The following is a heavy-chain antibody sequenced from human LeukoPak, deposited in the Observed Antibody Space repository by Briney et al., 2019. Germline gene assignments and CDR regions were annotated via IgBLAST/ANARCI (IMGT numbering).Heavy chain of an antibody. CDR1: GGSISSYY. CDR3: ARGERRDGYNLYYYYYGMDV. V-gene: IGHV4-59*01. Sequence: PSETLSLTCTVSGGSISSYYWSWIRQPPAKGLEWIGYLYYSGSTNYNPSLKSRVTISVDTSKNQFSLKLSSVTAADTAVYYCARGERRDGYNLYYYYYGMDVWGQGTTVTVSS. D-gene: IGHD5-24*01. CDR2: LYYSGST. J-gene: IGHJ6*02.